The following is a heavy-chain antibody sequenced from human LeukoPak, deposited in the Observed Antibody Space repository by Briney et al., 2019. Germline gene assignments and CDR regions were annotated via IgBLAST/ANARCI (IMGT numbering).Heavy chain of an antibody. D-gene: IGHD3-16*02. J-gene: IGHJ4*02. CDR2: INHSGST. V-gene: IGHV4-34*01. CDR1: GGSFSGYY. Sequence: PSETLSLTCVVYGGSFSGYYWSWIRQPPGKGLEWIGEINHSGSTNYNPSLKSRVTISVDTSKNQFSLKLSSVTAADTAVYYCARKRRYDYVWGSYRFDYWGQGTLVTVSS. CDR3: ARKRRYDYVWGSYRFDY.